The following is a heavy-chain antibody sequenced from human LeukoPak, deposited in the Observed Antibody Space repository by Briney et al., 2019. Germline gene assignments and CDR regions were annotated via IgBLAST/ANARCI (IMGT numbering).Heavy chain of an antibody. D-gene: IGHD4-23*01. Sequence: GGSLRLSCVASGFTFSTYAMSWVRQAPGKGLEWVSVSGSGGSTYYADSVKGRFTISRDNSKNTLYLQMNSLRAEDTAIYYCAKLGGDHRGPFDIWGQGTMVTVSS. CDR2: SGSGGST. CDR1: GFTFSTYA. J-gene: IGHJ3*02. V-gene: IGHV3-23*01. CDR3: AKLGGDHRGPFDI.